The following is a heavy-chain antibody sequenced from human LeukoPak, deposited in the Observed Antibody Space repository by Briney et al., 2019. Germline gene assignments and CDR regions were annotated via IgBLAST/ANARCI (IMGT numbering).Heavy chain of an antibody. CDR2: IYYRGAT. CDR1: GDSFGSGGYY. D-gene: IGHD3-9*01. J-gene: IGHJ5*02. V-gene: IGHV4-31*03. CDR3: ARDGFDHRRRSTEWFDV. Sequence: SETLSLTCSVSGDSFGSGGYYWSWIRQYPGKALEWIGYIYYRGATSYNPSLESRVSFSVDTSKNQFSLTLSSVTGADTAVYYCARDGFDHRRRSTEWFDVWGQGLLVIVSS.